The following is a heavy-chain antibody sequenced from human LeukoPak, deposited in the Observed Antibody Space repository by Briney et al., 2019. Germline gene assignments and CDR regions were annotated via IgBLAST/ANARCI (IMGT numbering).Heavy chain of an antibody. V-gene: IGHV3-23*01. CDR1: GFTFSSYA. Sequence: GGSLRLSCAASGFTFSSYAMSWVRQAPGKGLEWVSAISGSGGSTYYADSVKGRFTISRDNSKNTLYLQMNSLRAEDTALYYCAKDKAWEMATIGGLDYWGQGTLVTVSS. J-gene: IGHJ4*02. CDR3: AKDKAWEMATIGGLDY. D-gene: IGHD5-24*01. CDR2: ISGSGGST.